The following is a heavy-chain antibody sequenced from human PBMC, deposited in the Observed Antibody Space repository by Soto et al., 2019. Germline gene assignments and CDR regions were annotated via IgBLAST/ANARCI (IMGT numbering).Heavy chain of an antibody. CDR3: AREGYCSSTTCHYGMDV. CDR1: GFTFSDYY. CDR2: ISSSNNYI. V-gene: IGHV3-11*06. J-gene: IGHJ6*02. Sequence: GGSLRLSCAASGFTFSDYYMSWIRQAPGKGLEWVTFISSSNNYIQYADSVKGRFTVSRDNAKNSLFLQMNSLRAEDTAGYYCAREGYCSSTTCHYGMDVWGQGTLVTVSS. D-gene: IGHD2-2*01.